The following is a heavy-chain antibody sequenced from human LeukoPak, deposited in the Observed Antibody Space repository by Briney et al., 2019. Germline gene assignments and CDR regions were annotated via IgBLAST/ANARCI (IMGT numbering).Heavy chain of an antibody. D-gene: IGHD4-17*01. V-gene: IGHV3-21*01. CDR3: ARGEDTVTTNPDY. CDR1: GFTFSSYS. CDR2: ISSSSSYI. J-gene: IGHJ4*02. Sequence: TGGSLRLSCAASGFTFSSYSMNWVRQAPGKGLEWVSSISSSSSYIYYADSVKGRFTISRDNAKNSLYLQMNSLRAEDTAVYYCARGEDTVTTNPDYWGQGTLVTVSS.